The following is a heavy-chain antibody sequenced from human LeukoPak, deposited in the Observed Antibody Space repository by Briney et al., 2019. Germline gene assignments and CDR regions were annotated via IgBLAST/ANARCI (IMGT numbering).Heavy chain of an antibody. CDR3: ARDQSIAGPTTADY. CDR2: INTDGSNT. J-gene: IGHJ4*02. CDR1: GFTFSRFW. D-gene: IGHD1-26*01. Sequence: GGSLRLSCAASGFTFSRFWMHWVRQAPGKGLVWVSRINTDGSNTIYAESVKGRFTISRDNAKNTLYLQMNSLRAEDTAVYYCARDQSIAGPTTADYWGQGTLVTVSS. V-gene: IGHV3-74*01.